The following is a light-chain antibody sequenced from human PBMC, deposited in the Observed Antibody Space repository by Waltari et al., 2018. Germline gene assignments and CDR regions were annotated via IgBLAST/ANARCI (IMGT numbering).Light chain of an antibody. CDR3: QQRTNWPLT. CDR2: DAS. CDR1: QSVNYF. V-gene: IGKV3-11*01. J-gene: IGKJ4*01. Sequence: EIVLTQSPATLSLSPGERATLSCRASQSVNYFLAWFQQKPGQAPRLLIDDASNRATGIPARFSGSGSGTDFTLTISSLEPEDFAVYYCQQRTNWPLTFGGGTKVEIK.